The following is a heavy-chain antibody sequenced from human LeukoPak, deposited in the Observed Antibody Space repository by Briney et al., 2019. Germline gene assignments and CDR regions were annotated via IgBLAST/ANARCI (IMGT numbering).Heavy chain of an antibody. CDR1: GFAFSSYW. CDR3: GRINYEGDS. J-gene: IGHJ4*02. D-gene: IGHD3-16*01. Sequence: GGSLRLSCVASGFAFSSYWLHWVRQAPGEGLVWVAHINEGGTYATYAESVKDRFTVSQDNAKNTLFLQMNSLRVEDTALYYCGRINYEGDSWGQGTLVTVSS. V-gene: IGHV3-74*01. CDR2: INEGGTYA.